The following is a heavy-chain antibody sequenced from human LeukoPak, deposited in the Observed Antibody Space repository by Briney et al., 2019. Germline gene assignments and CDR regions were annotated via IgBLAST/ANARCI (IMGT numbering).Heavy chain of an antibody. Sequence: SETLSLTCAVSGYSISSGYYWGWIRQPPGEGLEWIGSIYHSGSTYYNPSLKSRVTISIDTSKNQFSLKLSSVTAADTAVYYCARGTGYSSSWYSGYFDYWGQGTLVTVSS. V-gene: IGHV4-38-2*01. CDR2: IYHSGST. CDR3: ARGTGYSSSWYSGYFDY. D-gene: IGHD6-13*01. J-gene: IGHJ4*02. CDR1: GYSISSGYY.